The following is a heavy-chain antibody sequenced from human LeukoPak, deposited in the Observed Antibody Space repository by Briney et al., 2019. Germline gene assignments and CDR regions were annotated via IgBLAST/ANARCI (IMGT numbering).Heavy chain of an antibody. V-gene: IGHV1-2*02. CDR2: INPNSGGT. CDR3: ARGRYSDFDY. D-gene: IGHD2-21*01. Sequence: ASLKVSCKASGYTFTGDYMHCVRQAPGQGLECIGWINPNSGGTNYAQKFQGRVTMTRATSISTAYMELSRLRSDDTAAYYCARGRYSDFDYWGQGTLVTVSS. CDR1: GYTFTGDY. J-gene: IGHJ4*02.